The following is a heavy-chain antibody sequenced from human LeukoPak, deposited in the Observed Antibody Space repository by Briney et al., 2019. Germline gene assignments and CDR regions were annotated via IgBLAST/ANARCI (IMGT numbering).Heavy chain of an antibody. J-gene: IGHJ4*02. CDR3: TRDEYGCSF. CDR2: IRSKAYGGTT. Sequence: GGSLRLSCAASGFTFSSYAMNWVRQAPGKGLEWVGFIRSKAYGGTTEYAASVKGRFTISRDDSKSIAYLHMNSLKTEDTAVYYCTRDEYGCSFWGQGTPVIVSS. D-gene: IGHD2-15*01. CDR1: GFTFSSYA. V-gene: IGHV3-49*04.